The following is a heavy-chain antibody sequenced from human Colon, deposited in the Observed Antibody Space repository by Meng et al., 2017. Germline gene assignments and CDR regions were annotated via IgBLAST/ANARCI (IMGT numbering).Heavy chain of an antibody. CDR1: GFTFSDAY. D-gene: IGHD6-19*01. Sequence: GLGGGLVEHGGSLRLSCAASGFTFSDAYMNWISQAPGKGLEWVSYSHGNTVYYADSVKGRFTISRDNAKNSLYLQMNSLRAGDTAVYYCARGWLANWGQGTLVTVSS. V-gene: IGHV3-11*01. CDR2: SHGNTV. CDR3: ARGWLAN. J-gene: IGHJ4*02.